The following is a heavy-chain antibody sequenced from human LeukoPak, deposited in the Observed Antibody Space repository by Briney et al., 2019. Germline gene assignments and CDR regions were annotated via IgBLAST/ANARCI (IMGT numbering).Heavy chain of an antibody. CDR3: ARTGGSGIGTFDY. V-gene: IGHV3-21*01. CDR2: ISSSSYI. D-gene: IGHD3-10*01. J-gene: IGHJ4*02. CDR1: GFTFSSYS. Sequence: PWGSLRLSCAASGFTFSSYSMNWVRQAPGKGLEWVSSISSSSYIYYADSVKGRFTISRDNAKNSLYLQMNSLRAEDTAVYYCARTGGSGIGTFDYWGQGTLVTVSS.